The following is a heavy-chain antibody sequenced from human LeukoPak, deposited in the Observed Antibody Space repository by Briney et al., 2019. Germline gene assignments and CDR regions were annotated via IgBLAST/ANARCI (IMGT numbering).Heavy chain of an antibody. CDR2: INHSGIS. CDR1: GGSFSHNY. D-gene: IGHD1-14*01. J-gene: IGHJ4*02. CDR3: VRGPDHAKVGY. Sequence: PSETLSLTCAVYGGSFSHNYWNWVRQPPGKGLEWIGEINHSGISDYNPSLSSRVTMSLDTSKNHFSLKLASVPAADTAVYYCVRGPDHAKVGYWGQGTPVTVSS. V-gene: IGHV4-34*01.